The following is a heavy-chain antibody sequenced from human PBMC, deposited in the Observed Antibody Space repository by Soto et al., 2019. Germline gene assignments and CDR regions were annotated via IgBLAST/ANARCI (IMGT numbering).Heavy chain of an antibody. CDR3: TTDPFFDWLLDYVDY. CDR2: IITTLDGGTT. J-gene: IGHJ4*02. V-gene: IGHV3-15*01. D-gene: IGHD3-9*01. Sequence: EVHLVESGGGLVKPGGSLRLSCTASGFPFINAWMSWVRQAPGKGLEWVGRIITTLDGGTTDFAAPVRGRFSISRDDSKNTVYLQMDSLRSEDTAVYYCTTDPFFDWLLDYVDYWGQGTLVTVSS. CDR1: GFPFINAW.